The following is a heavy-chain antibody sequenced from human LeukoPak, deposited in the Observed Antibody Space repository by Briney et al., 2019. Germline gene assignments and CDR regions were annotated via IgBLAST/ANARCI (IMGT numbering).Heavy chain of an antibody. CDR2: IYTSGST. CDR3: ARGTVTNYWYFDL. J-gene: IGHJ2*01. CDR1: GGSISSYY. Sequence: PSETLSLTCTVSGGSISSYYWSWIRQPAGKGLEWIGRIYTSGSTNYNPSLKSRVTISVDKSKNQFSLKLSFVTAADTAVYYCARGTVTNYWYFDLWGRGTLVTVPS. D-gene: IGHD4-11*01. V-gene: IGHV4-4*07.